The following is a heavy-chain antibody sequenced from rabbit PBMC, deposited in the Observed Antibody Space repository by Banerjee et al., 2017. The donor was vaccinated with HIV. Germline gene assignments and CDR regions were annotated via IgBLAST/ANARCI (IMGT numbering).Heavy chain of an antibody. CDR2: IYSGSNWGP. CDR1: GFDLSSYYY. V-gene: IGHV1S45*01. J-gene: IGHJ6*01. D-gene: IGHD3-1*01. CDR3: TRDQSHNYYIWGYGMDL. Sequence: QEQLEESGGGLVKPEGSLTLTCKASGFDLSSYYYMCWVRQAPGKGLEWIACIYSGSNWGPYYASWATGRFTISKISSTTVTLQMTSLTAADSATYFCTRDQSHNYYIWGYGMDLWGPGTL.